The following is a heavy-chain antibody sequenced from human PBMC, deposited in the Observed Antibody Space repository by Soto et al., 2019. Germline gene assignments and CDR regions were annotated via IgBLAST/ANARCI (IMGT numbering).Heavy chain of an antibody. CDR1: GDSVSSKSAT. CDR3: TRALSGSYDS. V-gene: IGHV6-1*01. Sequence: PSETLSLTCAISGDSVSSKSATWNWIRQSPSRGLEWPGRTYYRSKWSTDYAVSVNNRITINPDTSKNQFSLQLNSVTPEDTAMYYCTRALSGSYDSWGQGTLVTVSS. CDR2: TYYRSKWST. D-gene: IGHD1-26*01. J-gene: IGHJ5*01.